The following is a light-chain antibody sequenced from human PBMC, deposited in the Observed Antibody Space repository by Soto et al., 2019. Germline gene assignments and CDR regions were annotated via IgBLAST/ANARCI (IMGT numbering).Light chain of an antibody. CDR3: QQSYSTPNT. CDR1: QSISSY. Sequence: DIQMTQSPSSLSASVGDRVTITCRASQSISSYLNWYQQKPGKAPKLLIYAASSLQSGVPSRFSGSGSGTDFTLTISSLQPEDFVTYYCQQSYSTPNTFGQGTKVDIK. V-gene: IGKV1-39*01. CDR2: AAS. J-gene: IGKJ2*01.